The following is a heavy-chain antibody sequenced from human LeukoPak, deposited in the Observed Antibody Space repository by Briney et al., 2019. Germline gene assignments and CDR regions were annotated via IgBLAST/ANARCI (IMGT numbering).Heavy chain of an antibody. V-gene: IGHV4-34*01. CDR1: GGSFSDYS. CDR3: ARGGSGWPYYYYYMDV. Sequence: SETLSLTCAIFGGSFSDYSCSWIRQPPGKGLEWIGEINHSGSTYYNPSLESRVTISLDTSKKQLSLKMSSVTAADTAVYYCARGGSGWPYYYYYMDVWGKGTTVTDSS. CDR2: INHSGST. J-gene: IGHJ6*03. D-gene: IGHD6-19*01.